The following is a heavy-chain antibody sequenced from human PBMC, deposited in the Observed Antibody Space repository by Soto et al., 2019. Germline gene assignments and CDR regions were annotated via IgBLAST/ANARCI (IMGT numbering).Heavy chain of an antibody. J-gene: IGHJ4*02. D-gene: IGHD3-22*01. CDR2: ISGSGGST. CDR1: GFTFRSYA. V-gene: IGHV3-23*01. CDR3: AKDLGNRPAGYYDSSGYTCFDY. Sequence: LRRSCAASGFTFRSYAMSWVRQAPGKGLEWVSAISGSGGSTYYADSVKGRFTISRDNSKNTLYLQMNSLRAEDTAVYYCAKDLGNRPAGYYDSSGYTCFDYWGQGTLVTVSS.